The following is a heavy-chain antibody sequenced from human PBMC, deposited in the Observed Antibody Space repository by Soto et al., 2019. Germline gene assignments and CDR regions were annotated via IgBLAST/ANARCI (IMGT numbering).Heavy chain of an antibody. J-gene: IGHJ5*02. CDR2: IYHSGST. CDR1: GGSISSYY. V-gene: IGHV4-59*12. CDR3: ARVPGP. Sequence: NPSETLSLTCTVSGGSISSYYWSWIRQPPGKGLEWIGYIYHSGSTYYNPSLKSRVTIAVDRSKNQFSLNLSSVTAVETAVYYFARVPGPWGQGTLVTVSS.